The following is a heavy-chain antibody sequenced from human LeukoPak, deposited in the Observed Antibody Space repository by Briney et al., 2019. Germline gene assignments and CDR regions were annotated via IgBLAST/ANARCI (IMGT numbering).Heavy chain of an antibody. J-gene: IGHJ3*02. V-gene: IGHV5-51*01. CDR1: EYRFTTYW. D-gene: IGHD3-16*01. CDR2: IYPGDSDT. CDR3: ARQDASNAFDI. Sequence: GESLKISWKASEYRFTTYWIAWVRQMPGKGLEWMGFIYPGDSDTRYSPSFEGQVTISADDSINTAYLQWSSLQASDIAMYYCARQDASNAFDIWGQGTRVTVSS.